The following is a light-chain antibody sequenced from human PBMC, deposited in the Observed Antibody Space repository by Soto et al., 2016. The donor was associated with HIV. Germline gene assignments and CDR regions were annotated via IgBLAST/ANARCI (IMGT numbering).Light chain of an antibody. CDR3: QNYYSAPRT. CDR2: AAS. Sequence: DIQMTQSPSSLSASIGDRVSINCRASQGISISLAWYQQKPGTIPKLLIYAASTLESGVLRRFSGSGSGTNFSLAISSLQPEDVATYYCQNYYSAPRTFGQGTKVEIK. J-gene: IGKJ1*01. CDR1: QGISIS. V-gene: IGKV1-27*01.